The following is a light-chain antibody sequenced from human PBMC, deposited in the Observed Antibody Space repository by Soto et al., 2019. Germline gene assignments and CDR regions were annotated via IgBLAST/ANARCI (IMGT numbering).Light chain of an antibody. CDR2: DVT. V-gene: IGLV2-14*01. Sequence: QSALTQPASVSGSPGQSITISCTGTSRDICDYDYVSWYQHLPGKAPKLLIFDVTHRPSGVSDRFSGSKSGNTASLTISGVRPEDEADYYCCSYTDSALDVVFGGGTKLTV. CDR3: CSYTDSALDVV. J-gene: IGLJ2*01. CDR1: SRDICDYDY.